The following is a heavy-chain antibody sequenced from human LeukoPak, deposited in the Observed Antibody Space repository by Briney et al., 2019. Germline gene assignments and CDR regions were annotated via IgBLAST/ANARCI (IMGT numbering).Heavy chain of an antibody. V-gene: IGHV3-23*01. CDR1: GFTFSGSA. J-gene: IGHJ3*01. D-gene: IGHD5-24*01. CDR3: ARGIQLST. CDR2: ISFSGGNT. Sequence: QPGGSLRLSCAASGFTFSGSAMSWVRQAPGKGLEWVSLISFSGGNTYYADSVKGRFTISRDNSRDTLYLQMNSLRAEDTAIYYCARGIQLSTWGLGTMVTVSS.